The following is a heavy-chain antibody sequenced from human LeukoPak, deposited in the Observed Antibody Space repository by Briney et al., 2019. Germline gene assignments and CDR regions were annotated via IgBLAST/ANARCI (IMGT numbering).Heavy chain of an antibody. V-gene: IGHV3-33*01. CDR3: ARDAYGDYLFQH. CDR1: GFDFSGHS. CDR2: IWYDGTNK. Sequence: GRSLRLSCAASGFDFSGHSMHWVRQAPGKGLEWVALIWYDGTNKFYSDSVRGRFSISRDNSKDTMYLQMNSLRVDDTAVYYCARDAYGDYLFQHWGQGTLVTVSS. D-gene: IGHD4-17*01. J-gene: IGHJ1*01.